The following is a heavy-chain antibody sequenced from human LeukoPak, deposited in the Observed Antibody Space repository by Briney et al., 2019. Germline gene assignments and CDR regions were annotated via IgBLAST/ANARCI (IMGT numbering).Heavy chain of an antibody. V-gene: IGHV4-59*08. D-gene: IGHD6-13*01. CDR2: IYYSGST. J-gene: IGHJ6*02. Sequence: SETLSLTCTVSGGSMSSYYWSWIRQPPGKGLEWIGYIYYSGSTNYNPSLKSRVTISVDTSKNQFSLKLSSVTAADTAVYYCARHSYSSAPSYYYYYGMDVWGPGTTVTVSS. CDR3: ARHSYSSAPSYYYYYGMDV. CDR1: GGSMSSYY.